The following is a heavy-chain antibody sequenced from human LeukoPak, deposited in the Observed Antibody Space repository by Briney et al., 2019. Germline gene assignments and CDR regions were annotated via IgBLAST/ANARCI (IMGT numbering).Heavy chain of an antibody. V-gene: IGHV3-21*01. J-gene: IGHJ4*02. CDR1: GFTFSSYS. Sequence: GGSLRLSCAASGFTFSSYSMNWVRQAPGKGLEWVSSISSSSSYIYYADSVKGRFTISRDNAKNSLYLQMNSLRAEDTAVYYCARDFIAVAGIFHYWGQGTLVTVSS. CDR3: ARDFIAVAGIFHY. CDR2: ISSSSSYI. D-gene: IGHD6-19*01.